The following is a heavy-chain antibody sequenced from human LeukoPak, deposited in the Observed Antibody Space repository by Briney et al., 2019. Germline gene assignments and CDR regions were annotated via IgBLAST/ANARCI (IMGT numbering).Heavy chain of an antibody. D-gene: IGHD5-18*01. J-gene: IGHJ4*02. Sequence: GGSLRLSCAASGFTFDDYTMHWVRQAPGKGLEWVSLISWDGGSTYYADSVKGRFTISRDNSKNSLHLQMNSLRTEDTALYYCAKDMERGYSYGGVDYWGQGTLVTVSS. CDR1: GFTFDDYT. V-gene: IGHV3-43*01. CDR3: AKDMERGYSYGGVDY. CDR2: ISWDGGST.